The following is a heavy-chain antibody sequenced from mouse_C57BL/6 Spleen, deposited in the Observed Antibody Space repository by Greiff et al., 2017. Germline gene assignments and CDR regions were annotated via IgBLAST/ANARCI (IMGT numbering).Heavy chain of an antibody. J-gene: IGHJ4*01. D-gene: IGHD2-5*01. Sequence: VQLQQPGAELVKPGASVKVSCKASGYTFTSYWMHWVKQRPGQGLEWIGRIHPSDSDTNYNQKFKGKAPLTVDKSSSTAYMQLSSLTSADSAVYYCAIPSIVTHYYAMDYWGQGTSVTVSS. CDR2: IHPSDSDT. CDR3: AIPSIVTHYYAMDY. CDR1: GYTFTSYW. V-gene: IGHV1-74*01.